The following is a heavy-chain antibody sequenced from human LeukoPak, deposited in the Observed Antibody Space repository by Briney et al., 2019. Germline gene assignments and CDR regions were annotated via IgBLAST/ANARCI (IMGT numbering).Heavy chain of an antibody. D-gene: IGHD2-15*01. CDR1: GGSISSYY. CDR3: ARGYCSGGSCYHFYFDY. V-gene: IGHV4-4*07. CDR2: IYTSGST. Sequence: SETLSLTCTVSGGSISSYYWSWIRQPAGKGLEWIGRIYTSGSTNYNPSLKSRVTISVDTSKNQFSLKLSSVTAADTAVYYCARGYCSGGSCYHFYFDYWGQGTLVTVSS. J-gene: IGHJ4*02.